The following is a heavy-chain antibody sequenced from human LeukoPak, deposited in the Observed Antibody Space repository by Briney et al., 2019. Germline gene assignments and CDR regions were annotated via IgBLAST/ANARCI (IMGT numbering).Heavy chain of an antibody. D-gene: IGHD3-10*01. V-gene: IGHV3-9*01. CDR3: AKDNGPLWFGDDFYYYYMDV. CDR1: GFTFYDYA. Sequence: GRSLRLSCAASGFTFYDYAMHWVRQAPGKGLEWVSGISWNSGSIAYAASVKGRFTISRDNAKDSLYLQMNSLRPEDTALYYCAKDNGPLWFGDDFYYYYMDVWGKGTTVTISS. J-gene: IGHJ6*03. CDR2: ISWNSGSI.